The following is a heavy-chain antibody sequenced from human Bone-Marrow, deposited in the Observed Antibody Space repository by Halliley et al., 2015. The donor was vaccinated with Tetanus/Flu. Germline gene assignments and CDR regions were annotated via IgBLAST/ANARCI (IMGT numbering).Heavy chain of an antibody. J-gene: IGHJ4*02. CDR2: IISGDGT. Sequence: SLRLSCAASGFTFSNYDMAWVRQAPGKGLECVAHIISGDGTSYADSVRGRFTISRDNSKNTLYLQMNSLRADDTAVYYCAKDRDGGGYTSRDFWGQGVLVTVSS. CDR1: GFTFSNYD. CDR3: AKDRDGGGYTSRDF. D-gene: IGHD2-15*01. V-gene: IGHV3-23*01.